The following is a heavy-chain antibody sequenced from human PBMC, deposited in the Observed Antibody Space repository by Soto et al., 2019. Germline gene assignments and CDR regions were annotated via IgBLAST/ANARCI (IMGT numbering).Heavy chain of an antibody. CDR2: IWYDGSNK. CDR1: GFTFSKYG. D-gene: IGHD6-19*01. J-gene: IGHJ4*02. V-gene: IGHV3-33*01. CDR3: ARDDVWTSSRWKIDY. Sequence: GGSLRLSCAASGFTFSKYGMHWVRQAPGKGLEWVAVIWYDGSNKYYEDSVKGRFTISRDNSKNTLYLQMNSLRAEDTAVYFCARDDVWTSSRWKIDYWGQGTLVTVSS.